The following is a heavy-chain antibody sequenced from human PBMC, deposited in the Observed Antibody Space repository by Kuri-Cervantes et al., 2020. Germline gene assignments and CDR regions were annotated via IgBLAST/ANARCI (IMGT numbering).Heavy chain of an antibody. J-gene: IGHJ2*01. Sequence: GESLKISCAVSGFTFRDSAMSWVRQAPGKGLEWVSTVTGSGDRTFYADSVKGRFSISRDNSKNMLYVQMDSLRGDDTAVYYCAKGGLRYFDLWGRGTLVTVSS. CDR3: AKGGLRYFDL. V-gene: IGHV3-23*01. CDR1: GFTFRDSA. D-gene: IGHD4-17*01. CDR2: VTGSGDRT.